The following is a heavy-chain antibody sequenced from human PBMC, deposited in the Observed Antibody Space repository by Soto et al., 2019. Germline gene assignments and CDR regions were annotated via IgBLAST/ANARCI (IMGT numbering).Heavy chain of an antibody. CDR1: GDSISTVDYF. V-gene: IGHV4-30-4*01. CDR2: IYKSATT. Sequence: SETLSLTCSVSGDSISTVDYFWAWIRQPPGQALEYIGYIYKSATTYYNPSFESRVAISLDTSKSQFSLNVTSVTAADTAVYFCARGRYCLTGRCFPNWFDSWGQGTQVTV. D-gene: IGHD2-15*01. CDR3: ARGRYCLTGRCFPNWFDS. J-gene: IGHJ5*01.